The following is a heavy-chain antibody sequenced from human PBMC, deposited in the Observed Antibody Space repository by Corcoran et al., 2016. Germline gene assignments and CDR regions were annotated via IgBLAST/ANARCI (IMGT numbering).Heavy chain of an antibody. CDR3: ARPSGMATINGAFDI. CDR2: IYPGDSDT. V-gene: IGHV5-51*01. CDR1: GYSFTNYW. J-gene: IGHJ3*02. Sequence: EVQLVQSGAEVKKPGESLKISCRGSGYSFTNYWIGWVRQMPVKGLEWVGIIYPGDSDTRYSPSFQGQVTISADKSISTAYLQWSSLKASDTGMYYCARPSGMATINGAFDIWGQGTMVTVSS. D-gene: IGHD5-12*01.